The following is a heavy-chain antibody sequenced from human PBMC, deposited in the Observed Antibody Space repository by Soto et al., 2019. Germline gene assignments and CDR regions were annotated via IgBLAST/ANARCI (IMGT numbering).Heavy chain of an antibody. D-gene: IGHD3-10*02. CDR2: MSYDGSDT. CDR3: TIVRVADSALDH. Sequence: SLRLSCVGSGFIFSNNGMHWVRQTPGKGLEWVAFMSYDGSDTFYADSVKGRFTISRDNSKNTLFLHMSNLRGDDTAMYYCTIVRVADSALDHWGQGTLVTVSS. CDR1: GFIFSNNG. J-gene: IGHJ4*02. V-gene: IGHV3-30*03.